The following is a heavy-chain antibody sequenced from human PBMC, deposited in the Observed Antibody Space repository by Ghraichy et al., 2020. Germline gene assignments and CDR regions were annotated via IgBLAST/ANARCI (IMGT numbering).Heavy chain of an antibody. J-gene: IGHJ4*02. Sequence: GESLNISCKGSGYNFTNYWIGWVRQMPGKGLEWMGIIYPGDSDTRYSPSFQGQVTISADKSISSAYLQWTSLKASDTAMYYCARHGGDSSGFYTHPGGYWGQGTLVTVSS. D-gene: IGHD3-22*01. CDR3: ARHGGDSSGFYTHPGGY. CDR2: IYPGDSDT. V-gene: IGHV5-51*01. CDR1: GYNFTNYW.